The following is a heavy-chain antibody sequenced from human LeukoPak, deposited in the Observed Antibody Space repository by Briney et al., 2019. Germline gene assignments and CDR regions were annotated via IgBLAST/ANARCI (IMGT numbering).Heavy chain of an antibody. V-gene: IGHV3-33*08. CDR3: VRDRHGYYFDSSDYYPLGY. CDR2: IGFDGREK. Sequence: GGSLRLSCAASGFTFSGSAMHWVRQAPGKGLEWLAFIGFDGREKYHIDSVKGRFTISRDDSMNTLHLQMDSLRAEDTAVYFCVRDRHGYYFDSSDYYPLGYWGQGTLVTVSS. D-gene: IGHD3-22*01. CDR1: GFTFSGSA. J-gene: IGHJ4*02.